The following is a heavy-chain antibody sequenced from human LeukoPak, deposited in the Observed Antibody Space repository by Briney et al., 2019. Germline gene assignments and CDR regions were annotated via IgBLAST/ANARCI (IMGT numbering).Heavy chain of an antibody. CDR3: ARVPMVRGAHDAFDI. D-gene: IGHD3-10*01. J-gene: IGHJ3*02. V-gene: IGHV4-61*01. CDR1: GVSVSSGSYY. Sequence: PSETLSLTCTVSGVSVSSGSYYWSWIRQPPGKGLGWIGYIYYSGSTNYNPSLKSRVTISVDTSKNQFSLKLSSVTVADTAVYYCARVPMVRGAHDAFDIWGQGTMVTVSS. CDR2: IYYSGST.